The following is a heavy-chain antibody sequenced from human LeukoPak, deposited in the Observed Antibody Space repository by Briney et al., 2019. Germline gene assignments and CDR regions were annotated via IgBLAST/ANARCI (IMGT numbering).Heavy chain of an antibody. D-gene: IGHD6-13*01. Sequence: SETLSLTCTVSGVSVSSSSYYWDWIRQPPGKGLEWIGTIYYSGSTYYNPSLKSRVTISVDTSKNHFSLKVSSVTAADTAVYYCARQNAAGDLDYWGQGTLVTVSS. CDR2: IYYSGST. CDR1: GVSVSSSSYY. CDR3: ARQNAAGDLDY. V-gene: IGHV4-39*01. J-gene: IGHJ4*02.